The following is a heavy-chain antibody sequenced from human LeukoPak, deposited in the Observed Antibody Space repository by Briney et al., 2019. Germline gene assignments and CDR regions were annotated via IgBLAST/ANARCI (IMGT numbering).Heavy chain of an antibody. Sequence: ASVKVSCKASGYTFTGYYMHWVRQAPGQGLEWMGWINPNSGGTNYAQKFHGRVTMTRDTSISTAYMELSRLRCDDTAVYYCARDHGYGSGWYSEYWGHGTLVTVSS. CDR1: GYTFTGYY. V-gene: IGHV1-2*02. CDR3: ARDHGYGSGWYSEY. CDR2: INPNSGGT. J-gene: IGHJ4*01. D-gene: IGHD6-19*01.